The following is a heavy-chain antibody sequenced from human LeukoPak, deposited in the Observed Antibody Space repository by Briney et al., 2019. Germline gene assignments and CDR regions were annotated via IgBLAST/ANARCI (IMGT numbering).Heavy chain of an antibody. CDR1: GGSISSGGYY. Sequence: PSETLSLTCTVSGGSISSGGYYWSWIRQHPGKGLEWIGYIYYSGSTYYNPSLKSRVTISVDRSKNQFSLKLSSVTAADTAVYYCARDTGSYSGYDLDYGMDVWGKGTTVTVSS. CDR3: ARDTGSYSGYDLDYGMDV. V-gene: IGHV4-31*03. J-gene: IGHJ6*04. D-gene: IGHD5-12*01. CDR2: IYYSGST.